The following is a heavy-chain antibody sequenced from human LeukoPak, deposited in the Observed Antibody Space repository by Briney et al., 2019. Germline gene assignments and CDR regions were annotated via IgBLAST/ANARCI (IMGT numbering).Heavy chain of an antibody. D-gene: IGHD6-19*01. CDR2: ISISNSYI. CDR1: GLPFSYYS. V-gene: IGHV3-21*01. Sequence: GGSLRLSCAASGLPFSYYSINWLRQAPRKGLEWVSSISISNSYIYYADSVKGRFTISRDNAKNSLYLQMNSLRAENTAVYYCARGIAVAGRAIAYYFDYWGRGTLVTVSS. J-gene: IGHJ4*02. CDR3: ARGIAVAGRAIAYYFDY.